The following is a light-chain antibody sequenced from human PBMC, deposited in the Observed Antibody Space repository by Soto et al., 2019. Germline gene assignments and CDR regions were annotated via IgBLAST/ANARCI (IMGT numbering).Light chain of an antibody. CDR3: QQYGSSVYT. CDR2: GAS. CDR1: QSVANNY. J-gene: IGKJ2*01. Sequence: EIVLTQSPGALSLSPGERATLSCRASQSVANNYLAWYQQKPGQAPRLLIYGASSRATGIPDRFSGSGSGTDFTLTISRLEPADFAVYYCQQYGSSVYTFGQGTKLEIK. V-gene: IGKV3-20*01.